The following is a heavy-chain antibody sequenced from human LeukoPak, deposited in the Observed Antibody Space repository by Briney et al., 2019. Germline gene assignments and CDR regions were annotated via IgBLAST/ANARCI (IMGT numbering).Heavy chain of an antibody. J-gene: IGHJ3*02. Sequence: PGGSLRLSCAASGFTFDDYAMHWVRQAPGKGLEWVLGISWNSGSIGYADSVKGRFTISRDNAKNSLYLQMNSLRAEDMALYYCAKDGAVAGTSGAFDIWGQGTMVTVSS. V-gene: IGHV3-9*03. CDR3: AKDGAVAGTSGAFDI. D-gene: IGHD6-19*01. CDR2: ISWNSGSI. CDR1: GFTFDDYA.